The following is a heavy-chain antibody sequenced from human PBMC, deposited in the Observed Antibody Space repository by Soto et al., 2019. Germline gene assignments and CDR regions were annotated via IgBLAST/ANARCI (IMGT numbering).Heavy chain of an antibody. CDR2: ISSSSSTI. CDR1: GFTFSSYS. J-gene: IGHJ4*02. V-gene: IGHV3-48*02. CDR3: ARSVRGVITYYFDY. Sequence: GGSLRLSCAASGFTFSSYSMNWVRQAPGKGLEWVSYISSSSSTIYYADSVKGRFTISRDNAKNSLYLQMNSLRDEDTAVYYCARSVRGVITYYFDYWGQGTLVTVSS. D-gene: IGHD3-10*01.